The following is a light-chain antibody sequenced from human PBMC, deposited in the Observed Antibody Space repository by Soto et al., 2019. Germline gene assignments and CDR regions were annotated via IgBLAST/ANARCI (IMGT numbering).Light chain of an antibody. V-gene: IGKV1-5*03. Sequence: DIQMTQSPSTLSASVGDRVAITCRASDNIVHWVAWYQQKPGKAPKLLIYKAANLADEVPSRFAGSGSGTDFTLTITRLQPDDFATYYCQHYKSFSRTFGQGTKVDSK. CDR3: QHYKSFSRT. CDR1: DNIVHW. J-gene: IGKJ1*01. CDR2: KAA.